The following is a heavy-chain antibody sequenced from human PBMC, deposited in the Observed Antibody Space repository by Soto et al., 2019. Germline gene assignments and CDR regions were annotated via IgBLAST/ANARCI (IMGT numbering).Heavy chain of an antibody. J-gene: IGHJ4*02. CDR3: AGDNSSLPYFDY. D-gene: IGHD6-13*01. CDR2: TYYRSMWFY. CDR1: GDSVSSNSAA. Sequence: SQTLSLTCAISGDSVSSNSAAWSWVRQSPSRGLEWLGRTYYRSMWFYDYAGSVKGRITINPDTSKNQFSLQLNSVTPDDTAVYYCAGDNSSLPYFDYWGQGNLVTVSS. V-gene: IGHV6-1*01.